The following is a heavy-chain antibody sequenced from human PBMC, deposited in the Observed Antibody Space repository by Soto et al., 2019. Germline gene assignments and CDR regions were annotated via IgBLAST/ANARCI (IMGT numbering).Heavy chain of an antibody. D-gene: IGHD3-9*01. J-gene: IGHJ4*02. CDR1: GFTFSGYL. CDR3: ARGTPHYDILTGPPDY. CDR2: IKQDGSEK. Sequence: PGGSLRLSCAASGFTFSGYLMSWVRQSPGKGLEWVANIKQDGSEKYYVDSVKGRFTISRDNAKNSLYLQMNSLRAEDTAVYYCARGTPHYDILTGPPDYWGQGTLVTVSS. V-gene: IGHV3-7*03.